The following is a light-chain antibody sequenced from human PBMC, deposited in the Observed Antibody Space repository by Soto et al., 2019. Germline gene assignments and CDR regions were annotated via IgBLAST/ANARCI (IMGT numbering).Light chain of an antibody. CDR3: RSYTSSSTYV. J-gene: IGLJ1*01. V-gene: IGLV2-14*01. Sequence: QSALTQPASVSGSPGQSITISCTGTSSDVGGYNYVSWYQQHPGKAPNLMTYEVSNRPSGVSNRFSGSKSGNTASLTISGLQAEDEADYYCRSYTSSSTYVFGTGTKLTVL. CDR1: SSDVGGYNY. CDR2: EVS.